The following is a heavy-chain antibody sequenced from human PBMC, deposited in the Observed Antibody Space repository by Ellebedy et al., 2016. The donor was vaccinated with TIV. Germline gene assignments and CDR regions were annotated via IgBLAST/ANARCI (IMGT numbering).Heavy chain of an antibody. Sequence: ASVKVSCXTSGFTFTTYGFSWVRQAPGQGLEWMGWISAYNGNTNYAQELQDRVTMTTDTSTSTAYMELRGLRSDDTAVYSCARDRNYYGSGTYYVSDHWGQGTLVTVSS. D-gene: IGHD3-10*01. J-gene: IGHJ4*02. V-gene: IGHV1-18*01. CDR3: ARDRNYYGSGTYYVSDH. CDR2: ISAYNGNT. CDR1: GFTFTTYG.